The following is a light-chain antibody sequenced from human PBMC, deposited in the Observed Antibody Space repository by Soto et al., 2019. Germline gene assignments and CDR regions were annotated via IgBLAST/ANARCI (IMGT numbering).Light chain of an antibody. CDR1: SGAVGAYNY. J-gene: IGLJ1*01. Sequence: ALTHPSPVFGAPGRSITIFCPGTSGAVGAYNYVSWYQQHPGKAPKLMIYDVSNRPSGVSNRFSGSKSGNTASLTISGLQAEDEADYYCSSYTSSSTYVFGTGTKVTVL. CDR3: SSYTSSSTYV. CDR2: DVS. V-gene: IGLV2-14*03.